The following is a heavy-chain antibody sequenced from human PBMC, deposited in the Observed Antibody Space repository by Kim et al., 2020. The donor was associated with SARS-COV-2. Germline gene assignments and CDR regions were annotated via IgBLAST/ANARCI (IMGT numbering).Heavy chain of an antibody. Sequence: GGSLRLSCAASGFTFSSYWMIWVRQAPGKGLEWVANIKQDGSEKYYVDSVKGRFTISRDNAKNSLYLQMNSLRAEDTAVYYCARFYCDSSGYYFYYYGVGVWGQGATVTVSS. D-gene: IGHD3-22*01. J-gene: IGHJ6*02. CDR2: IKQDGSEK. CDR3: ARFYCDSSGYYFYYYGVGV. V-gene: IGHV3-7*01. CDR1: GFTFSSYW.